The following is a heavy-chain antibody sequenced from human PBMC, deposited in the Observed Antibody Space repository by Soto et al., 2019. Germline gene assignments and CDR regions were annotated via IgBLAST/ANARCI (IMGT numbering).Heavy chain of an antibody. J-gene: IGHJ6*02. CDR3: ATMGGYYDSSGYWLNYYYYGMDV. Sequence: SETLSLTCTVSGGSISSGGYYWSWIRQHPGKGLEWIGYIYYSGSTYYNPSPKSRVTISVDTSKNQFSLKLSSVTAADTAVYYCATMGGYYDSSGYWLNYYYYGMDVWGQGTTVTVSS. V-gene: IGHV4-31*03. CDR1: GGSISSGGYY. D-gene: IGHD3-22*01. CDR2: IYYSGST.